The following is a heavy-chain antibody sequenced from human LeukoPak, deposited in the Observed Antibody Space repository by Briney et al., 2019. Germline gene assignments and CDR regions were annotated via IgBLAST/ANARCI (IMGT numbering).Heavy chain of an antibody. CDR1: GFTLSSYS. Sequence: AGGSLRLSCVVSGFTLSSYSMNWVRQAPGKGLEWVSSISISSDYIYYAESVKGRFTISRDNAENSLYLQMNSLRAEDTAVYYCVRAHPPLDHNGWWMVLDYWGQCTLVNV. CDR3: VRAHPPLDHNGWWMVLDY. V-gene: IGHV3-21*01. D-gene: IGHD2-8*02. J-gene: IGHJ4*02. CDR2: ISISSDYI.